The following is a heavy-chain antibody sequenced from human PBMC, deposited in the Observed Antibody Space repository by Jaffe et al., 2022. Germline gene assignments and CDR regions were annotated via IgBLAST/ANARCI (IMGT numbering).Heavy chain of an antibody. CDR1: GGSISSYY. V-gene: IGHV4-59*01. CDR2: IYYSGST. Sequence: QVQLQESGPGLVKPSETLSLTCTVSGGSISSYYWSWIRQPPGKGLEWIGYIYYSGSTNYNPSLKSRVTISVDTSKNQFSLKLSSVTAADTAVYYCARSPKQQLVFGWFDPWGQGTLVTVSS. CDR3: ARSPKQQLVFGWFDP. J-gene: IGHJ5*02. D-gene: IGHD6-13*01.